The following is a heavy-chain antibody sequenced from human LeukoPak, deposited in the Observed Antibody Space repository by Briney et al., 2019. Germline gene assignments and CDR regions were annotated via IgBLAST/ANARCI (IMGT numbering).Heavy chain of an antibody. Sequence: PGRSLRLFCAASGFTFSSYGMHWVRQAPGKGLEWVAVILNDGSQEKYADSVKGRFTISRDNSKNTLFLQMNSLRAEDTAVYYCARDDALGDNALDIWGQGTMVTVSS. J-gene: IGHJ3*02. CDR2: ILNDGSQE. V-gene: IGHV3-33*01. D-gene: IGHD3-16*01. CDR1: GFTFSSYG. CDR3: ARDDALGDNALDI.